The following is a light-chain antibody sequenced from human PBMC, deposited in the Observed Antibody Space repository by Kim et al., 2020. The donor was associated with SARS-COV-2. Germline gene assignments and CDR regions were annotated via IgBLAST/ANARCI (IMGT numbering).Light chain of an antibody. J-gene: IGKJ5*01. CDR1: QGISSW. Sequence: ASVGDRVTIACRASQGISSWLAWYQQKPGRAPKLLIFAASSLQSGVPSRFSGSGSGTDFTLTITSLQPEDFAVYYCQQYGNSPITFGLGTRLEIK. CDR3: QQYGNSPIT. CDR2: AAS. V-gene: IGKV1-12*01.